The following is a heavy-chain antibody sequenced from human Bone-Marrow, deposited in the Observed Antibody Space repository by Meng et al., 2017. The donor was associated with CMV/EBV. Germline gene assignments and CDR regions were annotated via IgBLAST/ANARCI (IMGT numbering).Heavy chain of an antibody. D-gene: IGHD5-18*01. CDR3: ARQWLRRQVRDG. Sequence: SETLSLTCAVYSGSFSDYYWSWLRQPPEKGLEWLGEINHSGSTNYNPSVKSRVSMSVDTSKNQCPLKLRSVTAADTAVYYCARQWLRRQVRDGWGQRTLVTVSS. CDR2: INHSGST. V-gene: IGHV4-34*01. CDR1: SGSFSDYY. J-gene: IGHJ4*02.